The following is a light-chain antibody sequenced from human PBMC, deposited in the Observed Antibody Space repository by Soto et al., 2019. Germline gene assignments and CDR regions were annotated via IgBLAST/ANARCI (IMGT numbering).Light chain of an antibody. CDR2: EAS. Sequence: EIVLTQSPATLYLSPGERATLSCRASQSVSSYLAWYQQKPGQAPRLLIYEASKRATGIPARFSGSGSGTDVTLTISSLEPEDFAVYYCQQRSNWPSFGPWTKLAIK. CDR1: QSVSSY. V-gene: IGKV3-11*01. CDR3: QQRSNWPS. J-gene: IGKJ3*01.